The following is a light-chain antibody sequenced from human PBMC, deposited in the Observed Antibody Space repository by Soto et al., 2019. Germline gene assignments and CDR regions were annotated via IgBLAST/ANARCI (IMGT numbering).Light chain of an antibody. V-gene: IGKV1-39*01. CDR1: RNVSIY. CDR3: QQSYKMPS. J-gene: IGKJ5*01. Sequence: EIPLTQSPSSLAASVGDRLTLTCRASRNVSIYLNWYQHKPGKGPTLLIHATSNLQIGVPSRFSGSGSGTEFTLTISSLEPEYFGTYYCQQSYKMPSFGQGTRLEIK. CDR2: ATS.